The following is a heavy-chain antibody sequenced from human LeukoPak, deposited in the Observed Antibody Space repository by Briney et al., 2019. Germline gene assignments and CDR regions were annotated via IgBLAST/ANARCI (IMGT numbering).Heavy chain of an antibody. J-gene: IGHJ4*02. V-gene: IGHV3-21*01. CDR3: ARDRSLTAFDC. D-gene: IGHD5-18*01. CDR1: GFTFSSYS. CDR2: ISSSSSYI. Sequence: GGSLRFSCAASGFTFSSYSMNWVRQAPGKGLEWVSSISSSSSYIYYADSVKGRFTISRDNAKNSLYLQINGLRAEDTAVYYCARDRSLTAFDCWGQGTLVTVSS.